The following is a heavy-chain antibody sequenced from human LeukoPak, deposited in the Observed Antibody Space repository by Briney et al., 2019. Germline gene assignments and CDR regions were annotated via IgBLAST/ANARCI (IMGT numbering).Heavy chain of an antibody. CDR1: GYTFTSYG. CDR2: ISACNGNR. Sequence: GAAGKVCCKAAGYTFTSYGISWVRQAPGQGLEWMGWISACNGNRNYSQKLQGRVTMTTDTSTSTAYMELRSLRSDDTAVYYCARITLLGVVVTNDYWGQGPLVTVSS. CDR3: ARITLLGVVVTNDY. V-gene: IGHV1-18*01. D-gene: IGHD3-3*01. J-gene: IGHJ4*02.